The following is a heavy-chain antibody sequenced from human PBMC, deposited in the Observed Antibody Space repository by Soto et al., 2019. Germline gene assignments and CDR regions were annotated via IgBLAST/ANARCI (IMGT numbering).Heavy chain of an antibody. CDR1: GFTFSNAW. CDR3: TTSPYYYGSGGYYYGMDV. CDR2: IKSKTDGGAT. J-gene: IGHJ6*02. D-gene: IGHD3-10*01. Sequence: TGGSLRLSCAASGFTFSNAWMSWVRQAPGKGLEWVGRIKSKTDGGATDYAAPVKGRFTISRDDSKNTLYLQMNSLKTEDTAVYYCTTSPYYYGSGGYYYGMDVWGQGTTVTVSS. V-gene: IGHV3-15*01.